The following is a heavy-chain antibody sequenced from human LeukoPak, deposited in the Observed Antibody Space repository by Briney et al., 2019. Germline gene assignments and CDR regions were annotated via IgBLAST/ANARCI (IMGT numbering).Heavy chain of an antibody. V-gene: IGHV1-69*04. D-gene: IGHD5/OR15-5a*01. CDR1: GGTFSSYA. Sequence: GASVKVSCKASGGTFSSYAISWVRQAPGQGLEWMGRIIPILGIANYAQKFQGRVTITADKSASTAYMELSSLRSEDTAVYYCARQVLSVSDYYYGMDVWGQGTTVTVSS. CDR2: IIPILGIA. J-gene: IGHJ6*02. CDR3: ARQVLSVSDYYYGMDV.